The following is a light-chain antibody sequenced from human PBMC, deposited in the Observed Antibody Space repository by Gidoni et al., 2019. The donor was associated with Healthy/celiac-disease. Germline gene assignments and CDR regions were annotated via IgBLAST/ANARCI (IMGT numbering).Light chain of an antibody. CDR1: QSISSW. V-gene: IGKV1-5*01. J-gene: IGKJ1*01. Sequence: DIQMTQSPSTLSASVGDRVNITCRASQSISSWLAWYQQKPGQAPKLLIYDASSLGSGVPSRFSGSGSGTEFSLTISSLQPDDFATYYCQQYNSPPLTFGQGTKVEIK. CDR2: DAS. CDR3: QQYNSPPLT.